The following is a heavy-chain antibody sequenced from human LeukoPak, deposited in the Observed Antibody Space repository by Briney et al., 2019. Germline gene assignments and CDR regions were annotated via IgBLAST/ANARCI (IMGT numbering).Heavy chain of an antibody. V-gene: IGHV3-48*03. J-gene: IGHJ4*02. D-gene: IGHD4-23*01. Sequence: RTGGSLRLSCAASGFTFSSYEMNWVRQAPGKGLEWVSYISSSGSTIYYADSVKGRFTISRDNAKNSLYLQMNSLKAEDTAVYYCTVTPAHDYWGQGTLVTVSS. CDR2: ISSSGSTI. CDR1: GFTFSSYE. CDR3: TVTPAHDY.